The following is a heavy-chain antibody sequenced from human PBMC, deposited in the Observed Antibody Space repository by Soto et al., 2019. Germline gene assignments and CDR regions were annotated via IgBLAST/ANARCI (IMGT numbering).Heavy chain of an antibody. D-gene: IGHD1-26*01. CDR1: GFTFSSYG. CDR2: ISNDGQSD. Sequence: QMQLVASGGGVVQAGTSLRLSCVASGFTFSSYGFHWVRQRPGKGLEWVAVISNDGQSDHYSASVKGRFSVSRERPGSKGSLQVSLVRTQATGAYCGAQEGPGGGRHFYSGMDVWGQGTTVTVSS. V-gene: IGHV3-30*18. J-gene: IGHJ6*02. CDR3: AQEGPGGGRHFYSGMDV.